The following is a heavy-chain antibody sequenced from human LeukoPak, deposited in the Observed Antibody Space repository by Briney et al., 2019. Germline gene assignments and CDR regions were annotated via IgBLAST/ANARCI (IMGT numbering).Heavy chain of an antibody. Sequence: SETLSLTCGVYGGSSSGYYWSWIRQSPGKGLEWIGEINHSGSTNYNPSLKSRVTISVDTSKNQFSLKLSSVTVADTAVYYCARGGRGYAYTYRPGEGNWFDPWGQGTLVTVSS. D-gene: IGHD5-18*01. CDR2: INHSGST. CDR1: GGSSSGYY. CDR3: ARGGRGYAYTYRPGEGNWFDP. V-gene: IGHV4-34*01. J-gene: IGHJ5*02.